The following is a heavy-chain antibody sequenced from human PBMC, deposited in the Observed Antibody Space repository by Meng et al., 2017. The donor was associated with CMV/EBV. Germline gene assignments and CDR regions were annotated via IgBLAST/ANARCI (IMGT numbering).Heavy chain of an antibody. Sequence: KVSCTASGGTFSSYAISWVRQAPGQGLEWMGGIIPILGIANYAQKFQGRVTITADKSTGTAYMELSSLRSEDTAVYYCASAGDITGTGRDYYYYYGMDVWGRGTTVTVSS. CDR3: ASAGDITGTGRDYYYYYGMDV. J-gene: IGHJ6*02. CDR1: GGTFSSYA. D-gene: IGHD1-7*01. V-gene: IGHV1-69*10. CDR2: IIPILGIA.